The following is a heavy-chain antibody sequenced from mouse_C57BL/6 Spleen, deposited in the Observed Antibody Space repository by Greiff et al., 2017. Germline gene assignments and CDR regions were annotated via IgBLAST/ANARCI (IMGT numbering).Heavy chain of an antibody. CDR2: IDPSDSYT. J-gene: IGHJ2*01. CDR3: ARRDYAYFDY. Sequence: VQLQQPGAELVKPGASVKLSCKASGYTFTSYWMQWVKQRPGQGLEWIGEIDPSDSYTNYNQQFKGKATLTVDTSSSTAYMQLSSLTSEDSAVYYCARRDYAYFDYWGQGTTLTVSS. D-gene: IGHD2-4*01. V-gene: IGHV1-50*01. CDR1: GYTFTSYW.